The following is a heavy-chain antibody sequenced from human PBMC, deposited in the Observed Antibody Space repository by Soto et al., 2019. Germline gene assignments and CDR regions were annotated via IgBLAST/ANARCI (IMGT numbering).Heavy chain of an antibody. J-gene: IGHJ4*02. Sequence: WASVKVSCKASGYTSTSYDINWVRQATGQGLEWMGWMNPNSGNTGYAQKFQGRVTMTRNTSISTAYMELSSLRSEDTAVYYCARAIVGATGGGYWGQGTLVTVSS. CDR1: GYTSTSYD. D-gene: IGHD1-26*01. CDR2: MNPNSGNT. CDR3: ARAIVGATGGGY. V-gene: IGHV1-8*01.